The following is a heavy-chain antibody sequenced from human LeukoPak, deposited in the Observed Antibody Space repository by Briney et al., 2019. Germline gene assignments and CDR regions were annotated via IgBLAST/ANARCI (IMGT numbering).Heavy chain of an antibody. V-gene: IGHV3-66*01. CDR3: ARGGPFTGTISTPRASDY. Sequence: QPGGSLRLSCAASGFTVTSTYMSWVGQAPGKGLEGVSVIYSGGSPYYADSVKGRFTISRDSSKNTVYLQIISLRAEDTAVYHCARGGPFTGTISTPRASDYWGQGILVTVSS. CDR1: GFTVTSTY. D-gene: IGHD1-7*01. J-gene: IGHJ4*02. CDR2: IYSGGSP.